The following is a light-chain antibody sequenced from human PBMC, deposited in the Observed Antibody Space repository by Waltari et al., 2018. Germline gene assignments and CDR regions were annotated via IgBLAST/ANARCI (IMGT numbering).Light chain of an antibody. V-gene: IGKV3-20*01. CDR3: QKYSSYPYS. CDR2: GAS. CDR1: QSVSDY. J-gene: IGKJ2*03. Sequence: VILTQSPGTLSLSPGERATLTCRASQSVSDYLAWYQQKPGQAPRLLIYGASSRATGIPDRFSGSGSGTDFTLIINSLEPEDFAMYYCQKYSSYPYSFGQGTKVEIK.